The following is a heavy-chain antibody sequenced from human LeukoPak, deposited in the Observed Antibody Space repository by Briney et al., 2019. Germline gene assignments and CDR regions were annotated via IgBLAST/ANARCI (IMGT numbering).Heavy chain of an antibody. CDR1: GFTFSGSA. CDR2: IRSKANSHAT. CDR3: TRLRDCSGGSCSHGNWFDP. D-gene: IGHD2-15*01. Sequence: GGSLKLSCAASGFTFSGSAMHWVRQASGKGLEWVGRIRSKANSHATAYAASVKGRFTISRDDSKNTAYLQMNSLKTEDTAVYYCTRLRDCSGGSCSHGNWFDPWGQGTLVTVSS. J-gene: IGHJ5*02. V-gene: IGHV3-73*01.